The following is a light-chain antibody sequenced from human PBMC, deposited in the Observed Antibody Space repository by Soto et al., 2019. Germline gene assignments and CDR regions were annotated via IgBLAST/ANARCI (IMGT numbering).Light chain of an antibody. Sequence: QSALTQPRSVSGSPGQSVTISCTGTSSDIVSWYQQHPGKAPKLIIYYVSQRPSGVPDRFSGSKSGNTASLTISGLQAEDEADYYCCSSAGSFTWVFGGRTKLTVL. V-gene: IGLV2-11*01. J-gene: IGLJ3*02. CDR2: YVS. CDR3: CSSAGSFTWV. CDR1: SSDI.